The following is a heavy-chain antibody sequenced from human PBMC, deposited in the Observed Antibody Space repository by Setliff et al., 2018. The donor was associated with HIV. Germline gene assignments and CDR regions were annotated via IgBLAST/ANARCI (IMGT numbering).Heavy chain of an antibody. Sequence: ASVKVSCKASGYTFTSYAMHRVRQAPGQRLEWMGWINAGNGNIKYSQKFQGRVTITRDTSASTVFMELSSLTSEDTAVYYCARDGCDGNKCYLYNWFDPWGQGTLVTVSS. V-gene: IGHV1-3*01. CDR3: ARDGCDGNKCYLYNWFDP. D-gene: IGHD2-15*01. CDR2: INAGNGNI. CDR1: GYTFTSYA. J-gene: IGHJ5*02.